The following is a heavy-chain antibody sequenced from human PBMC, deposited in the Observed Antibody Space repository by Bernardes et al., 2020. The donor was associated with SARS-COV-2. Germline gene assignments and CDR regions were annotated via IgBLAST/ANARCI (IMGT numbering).Heavy chain of an antibody. D-gene: IGHD1-1*01. CDR3: ARETSTGTPWFDS. V-gene: IGHV3-48*04. J-gene: IGHJ5*01. Sequence: GSLRLSCTASGFTFSSYDMNWVRQAPGKGLEWLSYISRSSSSRYYADSVKGRFTISRDYSKNSLYLHMNSLRADDTAVYYCARETSTGTPWFDSWGQGTLVTVSS. CDR2: ISRSSSSR. CDR1: GFTFSSYD.